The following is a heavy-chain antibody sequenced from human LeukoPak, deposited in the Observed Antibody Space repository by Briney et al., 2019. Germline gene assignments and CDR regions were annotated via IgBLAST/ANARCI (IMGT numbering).Heavy chain of an antibody. J-gene: IGHJ5*02. V-gene: IGHV6-1*01. Sequence: SQTLSLTCAISRDSVSSNSAAWNWIRQSPSRGLEWLGRTYYRSKWYNYYAVSVKSRIAINGDTSKNQFSLLLYSVTPEDTAVYYCAREVATDAAHNWFDPWGQGTLVTVSS. CDR3: AREVATDAAHNWFDP. D-gene: IGHD4-23*01. CDR2: TYYRSKWYN. CDR1: RDSVSSNSAA.